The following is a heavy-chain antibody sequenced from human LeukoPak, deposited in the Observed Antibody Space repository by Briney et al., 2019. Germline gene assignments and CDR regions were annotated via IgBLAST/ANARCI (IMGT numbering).Heavy chain of an antibody. CDR1: GHTFTSYA. Sequence: ASVKVSCKASGHTFTSYAMHWVRQAPGQRLEWMGWINAGNGNTKYSQKFQGRVTITRDTSASTAYMELSSLRSEDTAVYYCARGDTAMDEFDYWGQGTLVTVSS. CDR2: INAGNGNT. J-gene: IGHJ4*02. D-gene: IGHD5-18*01. CDR3: ARGDTAMDEFDY. V-gene: IGHV1-3*01.